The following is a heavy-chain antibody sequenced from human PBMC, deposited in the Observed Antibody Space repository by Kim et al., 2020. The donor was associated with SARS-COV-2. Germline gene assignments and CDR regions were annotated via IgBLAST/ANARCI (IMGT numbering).Heavy chain of an antibody. D-gene: IGHD3-16*01. J-gene: IGHJ4*02. CDR3: ARDGGRYGLDY. V-gene: IGHV3-66*01. Sequence: GGSLRLSCAASGFTVSNNYMSWVRQAPGKGLEWVSINYRGGESYYADSVKDRFILSRDNSKNTLYLQMNSLRVDDTAVYYCARDGGRYGLDYWGQGTLVT. CDR1: GFTVSNNY. CDR2: NYRGGES.